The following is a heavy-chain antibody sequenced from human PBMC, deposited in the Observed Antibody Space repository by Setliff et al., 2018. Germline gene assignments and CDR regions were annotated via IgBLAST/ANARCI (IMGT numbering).Heavy chain of an antibody. V-gene: IGHV4-59*12. J-gene: IGHJ4*02. CDR3: ARGGTFRYFDY. Sequence: SETLSLTCTVSGGSISSYYWSWIRQPPGKGLEWIGYIYYSGSTNYNPSLKSRVTISVDTSKNQFSLKLSSVTAADTAVYFCARGGTFRYFDYWGQGTPVTVSS. CDR1: GGSISSYY. D-gene: IGHD5-12*01. CDR2: IYYSGST.